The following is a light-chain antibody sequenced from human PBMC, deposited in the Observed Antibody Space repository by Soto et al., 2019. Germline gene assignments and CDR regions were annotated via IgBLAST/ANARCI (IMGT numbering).Light chain of an antibody. V-gene: IGKV1-5*03. CDR3: QQYSTYPYI. J-gene: IGKJ2*01. CDR2: KAS. Sequence: VQMTQSPSTLSASVGDRVTITCRASQSISSWLAWYQQKPGKAPKLLIYKASSLESGVPSRFSGGGIGTVFSLSISSLQPDDFATYYCQQYSTYPYIFGQGTKVDIK. CDR1: QSISSW.